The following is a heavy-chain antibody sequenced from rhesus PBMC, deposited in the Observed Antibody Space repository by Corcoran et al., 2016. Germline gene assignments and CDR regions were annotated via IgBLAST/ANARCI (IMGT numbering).Heavy chain of an antibody. CDR2: ISGGTAST. Sequence: QVQLQESGPGLVKPSETLSLTCAVSGYSISSGYYWGWIRQSPGKGLESIGYISGGTASTYYTPSLEIRVTISKLSSKNHFSLKLTSVTAADTAFYFCARHSDTVTTFGLDSWGQGVVVTVSS. J-gene: IGHJ6*01. CDR1: GYSISSGYY. D-gene: IGHD4-23*01. V-gene: IGHV4-99*01. CDR3: ARHSDTVTTFGLDS.